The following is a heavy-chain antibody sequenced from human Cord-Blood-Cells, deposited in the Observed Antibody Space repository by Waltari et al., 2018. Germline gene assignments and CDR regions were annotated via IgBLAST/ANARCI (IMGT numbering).Heavy chain of an antibody. CDR2: INPKMGGT. Sequence: QVQLVQSGAEVKKPGASVKVSCKASGYTFTGYYMHWVRQAPGQGLEWREGINPKMGGTNYAQKVQGRVTMTRDTSISTAYMELSRLRSDDTAVYYCASDGEELGTNLDYWGQGTLVTVSS. CDR1: GYTFTGYY. J-gene: IGHJ4*02. D-gene: IGHD7-27*01. V-gene: IGHV1-2*02. CDR3: ASDGEELGTNLDY.